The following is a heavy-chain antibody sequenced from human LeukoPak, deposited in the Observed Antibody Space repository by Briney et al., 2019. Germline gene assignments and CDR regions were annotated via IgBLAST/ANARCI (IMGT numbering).Heavy chain of an antibody. CDR1: GFTFSSYW. Sequence: GGSLRLSCAASGFTFSSYWMHWVRQAPGKGLVWVSRIDFDGSSTSYADSVKGRFTISRDNAKNTLYLRMNSLRANDTAVYYCARGGKNRDGYNLFDYWGQGTLVTVSS. CDR3: ARGGKNRDGYNLFDY. J-gene: IGHJ4*02. D-gene: IGHD5-24*01. V-gene: IGHV3-74*01. CDR2: IDFDGSST.